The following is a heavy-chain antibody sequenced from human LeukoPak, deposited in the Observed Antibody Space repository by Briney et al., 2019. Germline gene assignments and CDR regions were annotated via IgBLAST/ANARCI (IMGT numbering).Heavy chain of an antibody. D-gene: IGHD4-17*01. V-gene: IGHV4-59*08. CDR1: GGSVTDDY. CDR3: ARHDYGALGF. J-gene: IGHJ4*02. CDR2: IYYTGAT. Sequence: PSETLSLTCTVSGGSVTDDYWSWIRQPPGKGLEWIGYIYYTGATNSIPSLKSRVTIAVDTSKNQVSLKLTSVTAADTAVYFCARHDYGALGFWGQGALVTVSS.